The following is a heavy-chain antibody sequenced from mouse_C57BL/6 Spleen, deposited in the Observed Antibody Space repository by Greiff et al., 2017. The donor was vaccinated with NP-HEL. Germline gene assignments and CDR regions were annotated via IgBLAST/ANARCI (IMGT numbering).Heavy chain of an antibody. CDR1: GYAFSSYW. CDR2: IYPGDGDT. CDR3: ARPITTVVEGYYFDY. V-gene: IGHV1-80*01. J-gene: IGHJ2*01. Sequence: QVQLQQSGAELVKPGASVKISCKASGYAFSSYWMNWVKQRPGKGLEWIGQIYPGDGDTNYNGKFKGKATLTADKSSSTAYMQLSSLTSEDSAVYFCARPITTVVEGYYFDYWGQGTTLTVSS. D-gene: IGHD1-1*01.